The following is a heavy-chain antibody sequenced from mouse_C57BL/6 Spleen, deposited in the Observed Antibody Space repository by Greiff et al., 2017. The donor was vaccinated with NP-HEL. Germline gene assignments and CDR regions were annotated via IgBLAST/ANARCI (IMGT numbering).Heavy chain of an antibody. CDR3: AREGLMTTGAMDY. CDR2: IYPGSGST. D-gene: IGHD1-1*01. J-gene: IGHJ4*01. V-gene: IGHV1-55*01. CDR1: GYTFTSYW. Sequence: QVQLQQPGAEFVKPGASVKMSCKASGYTFTSYWITWVKQRPGQGLEWIGDIYPGSGSTNYNEKFKSKATLTVDTSSSTAYMQLSSLTSEDSAVYYGAREGLMTTGAMDYWGQGTSVTVSS.